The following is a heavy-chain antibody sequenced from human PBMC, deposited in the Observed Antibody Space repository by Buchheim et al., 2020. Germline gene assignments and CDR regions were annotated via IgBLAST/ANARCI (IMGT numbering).Heavy chain of an antibody. Sequence: QVQLQQWGAGLLKTSETLSLTCAVKGGSFNGYYWSWIRQPPGKGLEWIGYIYYSGSTYYNPSLKSRVTISVDTSKNQFSLKLSSVTAADTAVYYCARDSGGMDVWGQGTT. CDR2: IYYSGST. CDR1: GGSFNGYY. J-gene: IGHJ6*02. V-gene: IGHV4-34*01. CDR3: ARDSGGMDV.